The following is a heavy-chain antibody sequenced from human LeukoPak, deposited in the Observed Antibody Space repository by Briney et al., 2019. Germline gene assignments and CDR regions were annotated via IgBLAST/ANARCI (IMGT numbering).Heavy chain of an antibody. CDR3: ARGGIAAAGTAIDY. D-gene: IGHD6-13*01. Sequence: PGRSLRLSCAASGFTFSSYGMHWVRQAPGKGLEWVAVISYDGSNKYYADSVKGRFTISRDNSKNTLYLRMNSLRAEDTAVYYCARGGIAAAGTAIDYWGQGTLVTVSS. V-gene: IGHV3-30*03. CDR2: ISYDGSNK. CDR1: GFTFSSYG. J-gene: IGHJ4*02.